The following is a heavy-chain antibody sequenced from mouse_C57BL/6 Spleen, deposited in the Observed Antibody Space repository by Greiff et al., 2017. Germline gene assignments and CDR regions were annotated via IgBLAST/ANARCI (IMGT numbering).Heavy chain of an antibody. CDR3: ARDAELGYFDD. V-gene: IGHV7-1*01. CDR2: SRNKANDYTT. J-gene: IGHJ2*01. D-gene: IGHD4-1*01. Sequence: EVKVVESGGGLVQSGRSLRLSCATSGFTFSDFYMEWVRQAPGKGLEWIAASRNKANDYTTEYSASVKGRFIVSRDTSQSILYLQMNALRAEDTAIYYCARDAELGYFDDWGQGTTLTVSS. CDR1: GFTFSDFY.